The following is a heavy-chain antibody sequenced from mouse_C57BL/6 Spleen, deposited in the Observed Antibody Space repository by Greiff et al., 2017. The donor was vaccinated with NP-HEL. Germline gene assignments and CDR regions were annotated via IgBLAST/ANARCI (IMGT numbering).Heavy chain of an antibody. Sequence: QVQLQQSGAELVKPGASVKMSCKASGYTFTSYWITWVKQRPGQGLEWIGDIYPGSGSTNYNEKFKSKATLTVDTSSSTAYMQLSSLTSEDSAVYYCSSSGQYYYAMDYWGQGTSVTVSS. CDR3: SSSGQYYYAMDY. J-gene: IGHJ4*01. D-gene: IGHD3-2*02. CDR2: IYPGSGST. CDR1: GYTFTSYW. V-gene: IGHV1-55*01.